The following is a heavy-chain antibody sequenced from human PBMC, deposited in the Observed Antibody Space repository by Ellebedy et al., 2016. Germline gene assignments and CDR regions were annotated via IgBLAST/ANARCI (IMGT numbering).Heavy chain of an antibody. V-gene: IGHV3-21*01. CDR3: ARVTRELLINWYFDL. CDR2: ISSSSSYI. D-gene: IGHD1-26*01. CDR1: GFTFSSYS. Sequence: GGSLRLSCAASGFTFSSYSMNWVRQAPGKGLEWVSSISSSSSYIYYADSVKGRFTISRDNAKNSLYLQMNSLRAEDTAVYYCARVTRELLINWYFDLWGRGTLVTVSS. J-gene: IGHJ2*01.